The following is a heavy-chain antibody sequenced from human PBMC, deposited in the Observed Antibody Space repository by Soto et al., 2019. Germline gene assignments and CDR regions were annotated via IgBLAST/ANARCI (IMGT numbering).Heavy chain of an antibody. D-gene: IGHD3-10*01. V-gene: IGHV4-31*03. CDR3: ARVPAMVLWFDP. J-gene: IGHJ5*02. CDR1: GGSISSGGYY. Sequence: SETLSLTCTVSGGSISSGGYYWSWIRQHPGKGLEWIGYIYYSGSTYYNPSLKSRVTISVGTSKNQFSLKLSSVTAADTAVYYCARVPAMVLWFDPWGQGTLVTVSS. CDR2: IYYSGST.